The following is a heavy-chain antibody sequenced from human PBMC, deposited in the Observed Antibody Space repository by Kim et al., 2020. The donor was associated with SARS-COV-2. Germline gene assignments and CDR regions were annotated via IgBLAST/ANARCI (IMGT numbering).Heavy chain of an antibody. Sequence: GGSLRLSCAASGFTFSSYGMHWVRQAPGKGLEWVAVIWYDGSNKYYADSVKGRFTISRDNSKNTLYLQMNSLRAEDTAVYYCARETAMVMFFYYGMDVWGQGTTVTVSS. V-gene: IGHV3-33*01. D-gene: IGHD5-18*01. CDR2: IWYDGSNK. CDR3: ARETAMVMFFYYGMDV. J-gene: IGHJ6*02. CDR1: GFTFSSYG.